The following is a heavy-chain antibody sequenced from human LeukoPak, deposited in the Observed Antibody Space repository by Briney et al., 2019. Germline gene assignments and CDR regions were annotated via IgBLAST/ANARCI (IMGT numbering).Heavy chain of an antibody. J-gene: IGHJ5*02. CDR2: TYYRSTWYN. D-gene: IGHD2-2*01. Sequence: SQTLSLTCAISGDSVSSNSVTWNWIRQSPSRGLEWLGRTYYRSTWYNDYAVSVGGRITVNPYTSKNQFSLHLNSVTPEDTAVYYCARRLTQYDCFDPWGQGILVTVSS. CDR3: ARRLTQYDCFDP. V-gene: IGHV6-1*01. CDR1: GDSVSSNSVT.